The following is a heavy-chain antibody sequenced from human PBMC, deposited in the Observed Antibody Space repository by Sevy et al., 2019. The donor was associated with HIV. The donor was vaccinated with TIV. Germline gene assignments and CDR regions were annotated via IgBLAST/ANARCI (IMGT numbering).Heavy chain of an antibody. J-gene: IGHJ4*02. V-gene: IGHV3-33*01. Sequence: GGSLRLSCAASGFSFSSYGMHWVRQAPGKGLEWLAVIWFDGSNEYYADSVKGRFTISRDIAKNTLYLQMNSLRAEDMAVYDCARDLEFYGYREYGPAFNPDYWGRGTLVTVFS. CDR3: ARDLEFYGYREYGPAFNPDY. D-gene: IGHD5-12*01. CDR1: GFSFSSYG. CDR2: IWFDGSNE.